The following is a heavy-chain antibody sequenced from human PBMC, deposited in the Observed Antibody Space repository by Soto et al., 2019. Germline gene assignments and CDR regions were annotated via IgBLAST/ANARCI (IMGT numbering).Heavy chain of an antibody. J-gene: IGHJ4*01. V-gene: IGHV3-7*01. D-gene: IGHD1-26*01. CDR1: GFTFGIYW. CDR3: ARTNSEKYFARDH. Sequence: GGSLRLSCAASGFTFGIYWMTWVRQAPGKGLEWVANIKQDGSEKSYVDSVKGRFTISRDNAKDSLYLQMDSLRAEDTAVYYCARTNSEKYFARDHWGHGTLVTVSS. CDR2: IKQDGSEK.